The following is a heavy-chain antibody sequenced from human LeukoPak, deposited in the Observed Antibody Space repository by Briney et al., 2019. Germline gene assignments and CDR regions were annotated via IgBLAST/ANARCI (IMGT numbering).Heavy chain of an antibody. CDR1: GFTFSSYG. J-gene: IGHJ4*02. V-gene: IGHV3-30*18. CDR3: AKDRLTVVTFSFDY. D-gene: IGHD4-23*01. CDR2: ISYDGSNK. Sequence: PGGSLRLSCAASGFTFSSYGMHWVRQAPGKGLEWVAVISYDGSNKYYADSVKGRFTVSRDNSKNTLYLQMNSLRAENTAVYYCAKDRLTVVTFSFDYWGQGTLVTVSS.